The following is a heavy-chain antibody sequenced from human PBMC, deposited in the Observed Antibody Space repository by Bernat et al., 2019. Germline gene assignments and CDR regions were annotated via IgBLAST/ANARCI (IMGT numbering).Heavy chain of an antibody. J-gene: IGHJ6*03. V-gene: IGHV3-30*01. CDR1: GFTFSSYA. D-gene: IGHD6-13*01. CDR3: ARSGYRSSWYYYYYYMDV. CDR2: ISYDGSNK. Sequence: QVQLVESGGGVVQPGRSLRLSCAASGFTFSSYAMHWVRQAPGKGLEWVAVISYDGSNKYYADSVKGRFTISRDNSKNTLYLQMNSLRAEDTAVYYCARSGYRSSWYYYYYYMDVWGKGTTVTVSS.